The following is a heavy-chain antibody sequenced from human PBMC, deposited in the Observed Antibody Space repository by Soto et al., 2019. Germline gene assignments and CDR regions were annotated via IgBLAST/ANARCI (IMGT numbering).Heavy chain of an antibody. D-gene: IGHD6-6*01. CDR2: IYSGGST. V-gene: IGHV3-66*01. CDR1: GFTVSSNY. CDR3: ARAEGSSMATRSGQGE. Sequence: GGSLRLSCAASGFTVSSNYMSWVRQAPGKGLEWVSVIYSGGSTYYADSVKGRFTISRDNSKNTLYLQMNSLRAEDTAVYYCARAEGSSMATRSGQGEWGQGTLVTVSS. J-gene: IGHJ4*02.